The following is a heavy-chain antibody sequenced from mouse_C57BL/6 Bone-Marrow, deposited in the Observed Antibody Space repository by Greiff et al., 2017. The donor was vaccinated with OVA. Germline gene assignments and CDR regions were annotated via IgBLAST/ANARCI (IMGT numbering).Heavy chain of an antibody. V-gene: IGHV1-55*01. CDR1: GYTFTSYW. Sequence: QVQLKQPGAELVKPGASVKMSCKASGYTFTSYWITWVKQRPGQGLEWIGDIYPGSGSTNYNEKFKSKATLTVDTSSSTAYMQLSSLTSEDSAVYYCAEARGYADYYAMDYWGQGTSVTVSS. D-gene: IGHD2-2*01. CDR2: IYPGSGST. J-gene: IGHJ4*01. CDR3: AEARGYADYYAMDY.